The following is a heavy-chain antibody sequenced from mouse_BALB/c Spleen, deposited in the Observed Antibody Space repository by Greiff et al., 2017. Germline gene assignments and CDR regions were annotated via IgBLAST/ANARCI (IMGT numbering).Heavy chain of an antibody. CDR2: INPSNGGT. V-gene: IGHV1S81*02. CDR3: TSRLRGLMDY. J-gene: IGHJ4*01. D-gene: IGHD2-4*01. CDR1: GYTFTSYY. Sequence: QVQLQQPGAELVKPGASVKLSCKASGYTFTSYYMYWVKQRPGQGLEWVGGINPSNGGTNFNEKFKSKATLTVDKSSSTAYMQLSSLTSEDSAVYYCTSRLRGLMDYWGQGTSVTVSS.